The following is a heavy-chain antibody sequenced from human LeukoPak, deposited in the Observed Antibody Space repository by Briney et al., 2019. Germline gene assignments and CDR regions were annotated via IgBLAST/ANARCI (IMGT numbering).Heavy chain of an antibody. V-gene: IGHV3-66*01. J-gene: IGHJ3*02. D-gene: IGHD3-10*01. Sequence: GGSLRLSCAASEFTVSSNYMSWVGQAPGKGLEWVSVIYSGGSTYYADSVKGRFTISRGNSKNTLYLQMNSLRAEDTAVYYCASEWFLDAFDIWGQGTMVTVSS. CDR3: ASEWFLDAFDI. CDR2: IYSGGST. CDR1: EFTVSSNY.